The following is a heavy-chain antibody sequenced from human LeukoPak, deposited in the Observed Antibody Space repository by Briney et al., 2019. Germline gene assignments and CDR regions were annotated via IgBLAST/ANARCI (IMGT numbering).Heavy chain of an antibody. V-gene: IGHV3-30*02. CDR1: GFTFSSYG. J-gene: IGHJ3*02. CDR3: AKEYYDFWSGRFKAFDI. D-gene: IGHD3-3*01. CDR2: IRYDGSNK. Sequence: GGSLRLSCAASGFTFSSYGMHWVRQAPGKGLEWVAFIRYDGSNKYYADSVKGRFIISRDNSKNTLYLQMNSLRAEDTAVYYCAKEYYDFWSGRFKAFDIWGQGTVVTVSS.